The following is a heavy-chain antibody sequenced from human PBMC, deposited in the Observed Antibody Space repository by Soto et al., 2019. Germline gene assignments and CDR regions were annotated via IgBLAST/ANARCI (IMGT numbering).Heavy chain of an antibody. J-gene: IGHJ6*02. D-gene: IGHD5-12*01. CDR2: ISYSSSTI. CDR1: GFTFSDYY. V-gene: IGHV3-11*01. Sequence: PGGSLRLSCAASGFTFSDYYMYWIRQAPGKGLEWVSYISYSSSTIYYADSVKGRFTISRDNAKNSLYLQMNSLRAEDTAVYYCARDVATITTYYGMDVWGQGTTVTVSS. CDR3: ARDVATITTYYGMDV.